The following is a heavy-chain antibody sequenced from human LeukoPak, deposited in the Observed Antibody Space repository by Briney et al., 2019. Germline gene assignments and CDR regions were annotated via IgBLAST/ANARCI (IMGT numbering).Heavy chain of an antibody. CDR3: ARALSIAAAGRYGLTFDI. CDR1: GYTFTGYY. CDR2: INPNSGGT. J-gene: IGHJ3*02. V-gene: IGHV1-2*02. Sequence: ASVKVSCKASGYTFTGYYMHWVRQAPGQGLEWMGWINPNSGGTNYAQKFQGRVTMTRDTSISTAYMELSRLRSDDTAVYYCARALSIAAAGRYGLTFDIWGQGTMVTVSS. D-gene: IGHD6-25*01.